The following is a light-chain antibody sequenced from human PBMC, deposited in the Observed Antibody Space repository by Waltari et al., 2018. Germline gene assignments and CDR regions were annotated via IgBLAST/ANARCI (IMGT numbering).Light chain of an antibody. V-gene: IGLV2-23*01. CDR3: CSYASSPPSVV. J-gene: IGLJ2*01. CDR2: EAN. CDR1: SNDIGGYNL. Sequence: QSALTQPASVSGSPGQSITISCTGTSNDIGGYNLVSWYQQHPGEAPKVLIYEANKWPAGVSDRFSGSKSGHTASRTISGLQSEDEADYYCCSYASSPPSVVFGGGTKVTVL.